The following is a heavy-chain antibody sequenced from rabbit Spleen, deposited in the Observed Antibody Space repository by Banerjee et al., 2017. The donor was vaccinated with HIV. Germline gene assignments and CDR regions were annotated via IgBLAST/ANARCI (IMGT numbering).Heavy chain of an antibody. V-gene: IGHV1S45*01. CDR2: IDAGSSGFT. D-gene: IGHD1-1*01. CDR1: GFSFSSNDY. J-gene: IGHJ6*01. Sequence: QEQLEESGGGLVKPEGSLTLTCKASGFSFSSNDYMCWVRQAPGKGLEWIACIDAGSSGFTYFATWAKGRFTCSKTSSTTVTLQMTRLTAADTATYFCARDTSSSFSSYGMDLWGPGPLVTVS. CDR3: ARDTSSSFSSYGMDL.